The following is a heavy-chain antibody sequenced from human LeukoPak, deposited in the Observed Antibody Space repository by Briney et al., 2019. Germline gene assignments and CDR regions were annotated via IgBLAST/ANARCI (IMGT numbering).Heavy chain of an antibody. J-gene: IGHJ4*02. D-gene: IGHD2-21*02. Sequence: GGSLRLSCAASGFTFSSYWMSWVRQAPGKGLEWVANIKQDGSEKYYVDSVKGRFTISRDNAKNSLYLQMNGLRAEDTAVYYCARELTYCGGDCYPYYFDYWGQGTLVTVSS. CDR3: ARELTYCGGDCYPYYFDY. CDR2: IKQDGSEK. V-gene: IGHV3-7*01. CDR1: GFTFSSYW.